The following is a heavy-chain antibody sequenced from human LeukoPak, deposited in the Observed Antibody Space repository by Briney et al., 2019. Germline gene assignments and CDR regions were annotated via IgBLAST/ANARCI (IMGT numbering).Heavy chain of an antibody. V-gene: IGHV3-30*02. CDR3: AKGLAFGFDY. Sequence: GGSLRLSCAASGFTFSTSGMHRVRQAPGKGLEWVAFIRYGGSSKYLADSVKGRFSISRDNSKDTLYLQMNSLRAEVTAVYYCAKGLAFGFDYWGQGTLVTVSS. CDR1: GFTFSTSG. J-gene: IGHJ4*02. CDR2: IRYGGSSK. D-gene: IGHD3-16*01.